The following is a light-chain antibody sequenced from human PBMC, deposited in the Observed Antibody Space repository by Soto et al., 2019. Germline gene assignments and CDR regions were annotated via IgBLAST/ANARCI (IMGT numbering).Light chain of an antibody. V-gene: IGLV1-47*01. J-gene: IGLJ3*02. CDR3: ATWDDSLSGRV. CDR1: SSNIGPNY. Sequence: QPVLTQPPSASGTPGQRVTISCSGSSSNIGPNYVSWYQQLAGTAPKLLICRNNQRPSGVPDRFSGSKSGTSASLAISGLRSEDEADYYCATWDDSLSGRVFGGGTKLTVL. CDR2: RNN.